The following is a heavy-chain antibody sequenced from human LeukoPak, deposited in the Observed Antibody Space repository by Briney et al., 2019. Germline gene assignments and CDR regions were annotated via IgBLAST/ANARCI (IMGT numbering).Heavy chain of an antibody. CDR1: GGSISSGGYS. V-gene: IGHV4-30-2*01. D-gene: IGHD3-10*01. Sequence: SETLSLTCAVSGGSISSGGYSWSWIRQPPGKGLEWIGYIYHSGSTYYNPSLKSRVTISVDRSKNQFSLKLSSVTAADTAVYYCARLLWFGELPNGMDVWGQGTTVTVSS. CDR2: IYHSGST. CDR3: ARLLWFGELPNGMDV. J-gene: IGHJ6*02.